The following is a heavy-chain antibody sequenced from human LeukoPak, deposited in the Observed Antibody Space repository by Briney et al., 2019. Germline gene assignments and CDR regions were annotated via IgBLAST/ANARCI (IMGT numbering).Heavy chain of an antibody. D-gene: IGHD2-8*02. CDR3: ARRKDDTGEFYNWFGP. V-gene: IGHV4-31*03. CDR1: GGSISHGAYY. Sequence: SETLSLTCTVSGGSISHGAYYWGWIRQYPGKGLEWIGHIHHTGSAFYNPSLKSRVTISVDTSTSQFSLNLNSVTVADTAVYYCARRKDDTGEFYNWFGPWGQGTLVTVSS. J-gene: IGHJ5*02. CDR2: IHHTGSA.